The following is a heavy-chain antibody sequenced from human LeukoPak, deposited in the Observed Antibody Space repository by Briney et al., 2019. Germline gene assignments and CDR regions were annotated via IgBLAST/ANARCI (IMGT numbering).Heavy chain of an antibody. Sequence: PGGSLRLSCAASGFTFSSYWMHWVRHAPGKGLVWVSRINTDGSTTTYADSVKGRFTISRDNAKNTLSLQMNSLRAEDTALYYCARATYYYDSSGYRAVYYFDYWGQGTLVTVSS. CDR1: GFTFSSYW. CDR3: ARATYYYDSSGYRAVYYFDY. V-gene: IGHV3-74*01. D-gene: IGHD3-22*01. J-gene: IGHJ4*02. CDR2: INTDGSTT.